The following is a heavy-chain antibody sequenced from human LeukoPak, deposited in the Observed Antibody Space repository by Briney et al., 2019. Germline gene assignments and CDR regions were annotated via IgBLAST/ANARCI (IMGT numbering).Heavy chain of an antibody. CDR3: ARDWAHGSFDL. D-gene: IGHD3-16*01. CDR1: GYPFTAFS. V-gene: IGHV1-46*01. Sequence: VSVKVSCKALGYPFTAFSLHWVRQAPGQGPEWMAIINPGIFTTTYAQKLQDRITVTSDTSTATVYMELRSLRLEDTAVYFCARDWAHGSFDLWGQGTLVTVSS. CDR2: INPGIFTT. J-gene: IGHJ4*02.